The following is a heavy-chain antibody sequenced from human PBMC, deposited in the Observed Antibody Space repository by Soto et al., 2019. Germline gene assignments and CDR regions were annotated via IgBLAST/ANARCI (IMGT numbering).Heavy chain of an antibody. CDR2: ISGSGGST. V-gene: IGHV3-23*01. CDR1: GFTFSSYA. J-gene: IGHJ4*02. CDR3: ANLRSVTTTRKYYFDY. Sequence: GGSLRLSCAASGFTFSSYAMSWVRQAPGKGLEWVSAISGSGGSTYYADSVKGRFTISRDNSKNTLYLQMNSLRAEDTAVYYCANLRSVTTTRKYYFDYWGQGTLVTVSS. D-gene: IGHD4-17*01.